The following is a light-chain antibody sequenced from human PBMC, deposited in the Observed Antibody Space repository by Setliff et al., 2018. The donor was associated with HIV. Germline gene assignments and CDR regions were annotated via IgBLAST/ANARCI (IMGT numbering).Light chain of an antibody. CDR2: DVN. J-gene: IGLJ2*01. CDR3: SSKTSTSTLV. V-gene: IGLV2-14*03. Sequence: SALAQPASVSGPPEQSITISCTGTSSDIGGYNYVSWYQQYPGKAPTLMLYDVNKRPSGVSNRFSGSKSGNTASLTISGLQAEDEADYYCSSKTSTSTLVFGGGTKGTVL. CDR1: SSDIGGYNY.